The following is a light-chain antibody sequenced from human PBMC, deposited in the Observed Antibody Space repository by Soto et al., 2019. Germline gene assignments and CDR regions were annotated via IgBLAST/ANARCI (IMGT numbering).Light chain of an antibody. V-gene: IGLV2-23*01. Sequence: QSALTQPASVSGSPGQSITISCTGTNSDIGSYNLVSWYQQHPDKSPQLVIFEANKRHSGVSHRFSGAKSGNMASLTISGLQTEDEADYSCSSLAGGGTVVFGGGTKLTVL. CDR1: NSDIGSYNL. CDR2: EAN. J-gene: IGLJ2*01. CDR3: SSLAGGGTVV.